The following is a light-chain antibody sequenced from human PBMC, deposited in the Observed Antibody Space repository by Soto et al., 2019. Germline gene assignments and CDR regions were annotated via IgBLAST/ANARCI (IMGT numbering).Light chain of an antibody. Sequence: DIQMTQSPSSLSASVGDRVTITCQASQDISNYLNWYQQKPGKAPKLLIYAASSLQSGVPSRFSGSGSGTDFTLTISSLQPEDFATYWCHQTYNIPWTFGQGTKVEIK. V-gene: IGKV1-39*01. CDR3: HQTYNIPWT. CDR1: QDISNY. J-gene: IGKJ1*01. CDR2: AAS.